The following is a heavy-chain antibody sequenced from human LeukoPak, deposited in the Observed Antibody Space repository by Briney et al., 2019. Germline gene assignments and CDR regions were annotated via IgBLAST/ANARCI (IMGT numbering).Heavy chain of an antibody. V-gene: IGHV6-1*01. CDR2: TYYKSKWHN. CDR1: GDSVSSNSAG. CDR3: TRGWLAVGFDY. Sequence: SQTLSLTCAISGDSVSSNSAGWNWIRQSPSRGLEWMGRTYYKSKWHNDYAVSLKSRLTNNPDTSKNQFSLQLNSVTPEDTAVYYCTRGWLAVGFDYWGQGTLVTVST. J-gene: IGHJ4*02. D-gene: IGHD5-12*01.